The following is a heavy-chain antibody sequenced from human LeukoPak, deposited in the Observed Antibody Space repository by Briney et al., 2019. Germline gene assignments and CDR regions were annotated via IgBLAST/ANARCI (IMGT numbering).Heavy chain of an antibody. CDR3: ARVGYSGYDYDY. Sequence: GSLRLSCEASGFTFSSYAMSWVRQAPGKGLEWVSVISGSGDSTYYADSVEGRCTISRDNSKGALYLQMNSLRAEDTAVYYCARVGYSGYDYDYWGQGTLVTVSS. J-gene: IGHJ4*02. D-gene: IGHD5-12*01. CDR2: ISGSGDST. V-gene: IGHV3-23*01. CDR1: GFTFSSYA.